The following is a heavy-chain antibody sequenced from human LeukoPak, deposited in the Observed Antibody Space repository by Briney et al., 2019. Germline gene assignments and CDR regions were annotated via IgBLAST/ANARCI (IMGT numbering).Heavy chain of an antibody. CDR2: IGGSGGTT. CDR3: AKAYSGSYFMKADAFDI. D-gene: IGHD1-26*01. V-gene: IGHV3-23*01. CDR1: GFTFSSYA. J-gene: IGHJ3*02. Sequence: GGSLRLSCAASGFTFSSYAMNWVRQAPGKGLEWVAAIGGSGGTTYYADSVKGRFTISRDNSKNTLYLQMNSLRAEDTAVYYCAKAYSGSYFMKADAFDIWGQGTMVTVSS.